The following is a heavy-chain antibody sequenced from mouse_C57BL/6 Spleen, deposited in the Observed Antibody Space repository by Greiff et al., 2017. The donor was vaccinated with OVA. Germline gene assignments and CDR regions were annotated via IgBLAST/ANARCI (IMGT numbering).Heavy chain of an antibody. CDR2: ILPGSGST. D-gene: IGHD3-2*02. CDR3: ARSTAQAH. V-gene: IGHV1-9*01. CDR1: GYTFTGYW. J-gene: IGHJ3*01. Sequence: QVQLQQSGAELLKPGASVKLSCKATGYTFTGYWIEWVKQRPGHGLEWIGEILPGSGSTNYNEKFKGKATLTADKSSSTAYMQLSSLTSEDSAVYFCARSTAQAHWGQGTLVTVSA.